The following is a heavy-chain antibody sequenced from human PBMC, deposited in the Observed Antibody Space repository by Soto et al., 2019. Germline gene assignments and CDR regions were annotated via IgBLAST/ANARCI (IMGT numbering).Heavy chain of an antibody. V-gene: IGHV3-30*09. Sequence: PGGSLRLSCAASGFTFSSYAMHWVRQAPGKGLEWVAVISYDGSNKYYADSVKGRFAISRDNSKNTLYLQMNSLRAEDTAVYYCARDNSLGDFWSGLWDYWGQGTLVTVSS. D-gene: IGHD3-3*01. CDR3: ARDNSLGDFWSGLWDY. CDR1: GFTFSSYA. J-gene: IGHJ4*02. CDR2: ISYDGSNK.